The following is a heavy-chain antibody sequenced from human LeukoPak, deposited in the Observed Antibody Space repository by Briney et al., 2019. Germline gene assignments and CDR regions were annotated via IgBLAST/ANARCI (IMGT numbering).Heavy chain of an antibody. CDR2: IYTSGST. V-gene: IGHV4-4*07. CDR3: ARGRDELPGRAWGLTHYFDY. CDR1: GGSISSYY. J-gene: IGHJ4*02. D-gene: IGHD1-26*01. Sequence: ASETLSLTCTVSGGSISSYYWSWIRQPAGKGLEWIGRIYTSGSTNYNPSLKSRVTMSVDTSKNQFSLKLSSVTAADTAVYYCARGRDELPGRAWGLTHYFDYWGQGTLVTVSS.